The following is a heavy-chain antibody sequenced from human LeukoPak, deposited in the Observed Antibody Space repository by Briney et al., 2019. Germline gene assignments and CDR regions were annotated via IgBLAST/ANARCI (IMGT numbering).Heavy chain of an antibody. D-gene: IGHD4/OR15-4a*01. Sequence: SETLSLTCAVYGGSFNGNYWIWIRQPPGKGLEWVGESNHRENTNYNPSLKSRVTISVDTSKNQFSLKLSSVTAADTAVYYCARDGPIGAGYYYYYMDVWGKGTTVTVSS. CDR2: SNHRENT. CDR1: GGSFNGNY. J-gene: IGHJ6*03. V-gene: IGHV4-34*01. CDR3: ARDGPIGAGYYYYYMDV.